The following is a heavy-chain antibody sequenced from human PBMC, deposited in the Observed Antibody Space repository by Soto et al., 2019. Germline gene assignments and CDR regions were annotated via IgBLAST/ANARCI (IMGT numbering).Heavy chain of an antibody. CDR3: ARDQVEWLVPFGMDV. CDR1: GFTFSSYA. CDR2: ISYDGSNK. Sequence: QVQLVESGGGVVQPGRSLRLSCAASGFTFSSYAMHWVRQAPGKGLEWVAVISYDGSNKYYADSVKGRFTISRDNSKNTLYLQMNSLRAEDTAVYYCARDQVEWLVPFGMDVW. D-gene: IGHD6-19*01. J-gene: IGHJ6*01. V-gene: IGHV3-30-3*01.